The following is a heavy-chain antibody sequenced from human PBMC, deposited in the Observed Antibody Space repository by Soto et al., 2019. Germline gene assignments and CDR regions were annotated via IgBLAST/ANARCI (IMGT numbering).Heavy chain of an antibody. J-gene: IGHJ4*02. V-gene: IGHV3-7*01. Sequence: GGSLRLSCAASGFTFSTYWMSWVRQAPGKGLEWVATIRQDGSEKHCVDSVKGRFTISRDNAKNSLSLQMNSLRAEDTAVYYCASGCGSPSCPYYFDCSGQATLVTVSS. CDR1: GFTFSTYW. CDR2: IRQDGSEK. CDR3: ASGCGSPSCPYYFDC. D-gene: IGHD2-2*01.